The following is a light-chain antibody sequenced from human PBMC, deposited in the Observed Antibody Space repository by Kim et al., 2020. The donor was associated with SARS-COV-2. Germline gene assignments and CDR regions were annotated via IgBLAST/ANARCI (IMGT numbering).Light chain of an antibody. CDR2: GAS. CDR1: QSVSSN. Sequence: EIVMTQSPATLSVSPGERATLSCRASQSVSSNLAWYQQKPGQAPRLLIYGASTRATGIPGRFSGSGSWTEFTLTISSPQSEDFAVYYCQQYSHWPLTFGGGTKVDIK. CDR3: QQYSHWPLT. J-gene: IGKJ4*01. V-gene: IGKV3-15*01.